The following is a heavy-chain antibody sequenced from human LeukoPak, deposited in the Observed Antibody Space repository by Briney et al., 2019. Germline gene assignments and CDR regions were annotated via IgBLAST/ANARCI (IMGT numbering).Heavy chain of an antibody. D-gene: IGHD4-11*01. CDR3: GRDVRGMTTAYFDS. J-gene: IGHJ4*02. CDR2: INAGNGDT. CDR1: GYTFTSYA. Sequence: ASVKVSCKASGYTFTSYAMHWVRQAPGQRLEWMGWINAGNGDTKYSQKFQGRVTITRDTSASTGYMELSSLRSEHTAVYYCGRDVRGMTTAYFDSWGQGTLVTVSS. V-gene: IGHV1-3*01.